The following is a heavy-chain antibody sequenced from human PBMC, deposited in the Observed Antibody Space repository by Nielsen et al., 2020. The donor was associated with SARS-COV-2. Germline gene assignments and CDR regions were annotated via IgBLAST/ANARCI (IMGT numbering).Heavy chain of an antibody. Sequence: GESLKISCAASGFPFSDFTMHWVRQAPGKGLEWVANISYDGTNKYYADSVKGRFTFSRDNSKNTLSLQMNSLRVEDTAVYYCARESLSFGGYFYGMDVWGQGTTVTVSS. CDR2: ISYDGTNK. CDR3: ARESLSFGGYFYGMDV. J-gene: IGHJ6*02. D-gene: IGHD3-10*01. CDR1: GFPFSDFT. V-gene: IGHV3-30-3*01.